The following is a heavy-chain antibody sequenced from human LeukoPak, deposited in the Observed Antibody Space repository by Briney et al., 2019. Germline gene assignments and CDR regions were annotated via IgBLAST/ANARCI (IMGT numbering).Heavy chain of an antibody. J-gene: IGHJ4*02. CDR3: ARDRGPTGYDLYDY. D-gene: IGHD5-12*01. CDR1: GFTFSSYW. Sequence: GGSLRLSCAASGFTFSSYWMSWVRQAPGKGLEWVSSISSSSSYIYYADSVKGRFTISRDNAKNSLYLQMNSLRAEDTAVYFCARDRGPTGYDLYDYWGQGTLVTVSS. V-gene: IGHV3-21*01. CDR2: ISSSSSYI.